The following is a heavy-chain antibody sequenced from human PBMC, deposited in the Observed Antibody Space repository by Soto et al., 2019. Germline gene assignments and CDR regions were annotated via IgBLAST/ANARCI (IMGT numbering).Heavy chain of an antibody. V-gene: IGHV3-21*06. CDR2: ISTGRGHV. D-gene: IGHD3-10*01. Sequence: GGSLRLSCAASGFTFSSYSFNWVRQGPGKGLEWIASISTGRGHVFYAPSVKGRFTISRNNAKNFLFLQMNSVRADDTAVYYCARDGVARGAVMYGLDVWGQGTTVTVSS. J-gene: IGHJ6*02. CDR1: GFTFSSYS. CDR3: ARDGVARGAVMYGLDV.